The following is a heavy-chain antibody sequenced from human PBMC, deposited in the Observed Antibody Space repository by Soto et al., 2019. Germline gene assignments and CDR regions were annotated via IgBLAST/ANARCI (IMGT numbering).Heavy chain of an antibody. V-gene: IGHV2-5*02. Sequence: SCPRLVNPTQTLTLTCTFSGFSLSTSDVGVGWIRQPPGKALEWLAIIYWDDDKRYSPSLKSRLTITKDTSKNQVVLTVTNMDPVDTATYYCAHSKYSRSSFDYWGQGTLVTVSS. CDR3: AHSKYSRSSFDY. CDR2: IYWDDDK. CDR1: GFSLSTSDVG. J-gene: IGHJ4*02. D-gene: IGHD6-6*01.